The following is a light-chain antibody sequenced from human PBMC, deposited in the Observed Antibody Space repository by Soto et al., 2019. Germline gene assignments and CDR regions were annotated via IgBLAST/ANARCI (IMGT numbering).Light chain of an antibody. CDR2: GAS. Sequence: EIVLTQSPVTLSLSPVETATLSCSASQTVSNSYLAWYQQKPGQAPRLLIYGASGRATGIPDRFSGSGSRTDFTLIITRLEPEDFAFYYCQQYGSSPWKFGQGTKVDIK. CDR1: QTVSNSY. V-gene: IGKV3-20*01. CDR3: QQYGSSPWK. J-gene: IGKJ1*01.